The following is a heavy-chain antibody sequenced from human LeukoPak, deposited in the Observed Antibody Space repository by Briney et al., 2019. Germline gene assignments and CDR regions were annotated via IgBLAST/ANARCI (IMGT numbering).Heavy chain of an antibody. D-gene: IGHD3-16*01. Sequence: GGSLRLSCAASGFTFSSYGMHWVRQAPGKGLEWVAVIWYDGSNKYYVDSVKGRFTISRDNSKNTLYLQMNSLRAEDTAVYYCARGLNYVSSSFDYWGQGTLVTVSS. J-gene: IGHJ4*02. CDR3: ARGLNYVSSSFDY. CDR2: IWYDGSNK. CDR1: GFTFSSYG. V-gene: IGHV3-33*01.